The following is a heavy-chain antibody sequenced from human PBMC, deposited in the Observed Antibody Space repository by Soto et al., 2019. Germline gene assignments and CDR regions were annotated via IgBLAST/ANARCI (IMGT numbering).Heavy chain of an antibody. Sequence: QVQLVESGGGVVQPGRSLRLSCAASGFTFSSYGMHWVRQAPGKGLEWVAVISYDGSNKYYADSVKGRFTISRDNSKNTLYLQMNSLRAEDTSVDYCAKDRWLGYYDYSPYGMDVWGQGTTVTVSS. CDR1: GFTFSSYG. J-gene: IGHJ6*02. V-gene: IGHV3-30*18. CDR2: ISYDGSNK. D-gene: IGHD3-3*01. CDR3: AKDRWLGYYDYSPYGMDV.